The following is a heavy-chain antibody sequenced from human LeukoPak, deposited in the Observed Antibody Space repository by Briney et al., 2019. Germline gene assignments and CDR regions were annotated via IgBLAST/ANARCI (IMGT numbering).Heavy chain of an antibody. D-gene: IGHD5-12*01. CDR3: AKSQRGGYDFPAGYYFDY. CDR1: GFTFDNYA. J-gene: IGHJ4*02. CDR2: ISYSGDTT. V-gene: IGHV3-23*01. Sequence: GGSLRLSCAASGFTFDNYAMSWVRQAPGRGLEWVSLISYSGDTTYYADSVKGRFTISRDNSKNTLYPQMNSLRAEDTAVYYCAKSQRGGYDFPAGYYFDYWGQGTLVTVSS.